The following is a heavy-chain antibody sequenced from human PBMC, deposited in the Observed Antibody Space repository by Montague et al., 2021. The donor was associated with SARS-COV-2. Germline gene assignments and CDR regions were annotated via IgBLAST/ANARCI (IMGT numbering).Heavy chain of an antibody. D-gene: IGHD7-27*01. V-gene: IGHV6-1*01. Sequence: CAISGDSVSRNDIAWDWFRQSPSRGLDWLGRTFYRSEWNYHYADSVKSRITIDPDTSKNQVSLQLRSVTPEDTAVYFCARVRYLGRGMDVWGQGTTVTVSS. CDR1: GDSVSRNDIA. CDR3: ARVRYLGRGMDV. J-gene: IGHJ6*02. CDR2: TFYRSEWNY.